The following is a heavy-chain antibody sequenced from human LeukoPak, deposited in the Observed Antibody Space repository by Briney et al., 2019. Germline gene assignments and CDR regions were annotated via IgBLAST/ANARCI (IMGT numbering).Heavy chain of an antibody. Sequence: SETLSLTCTVSGGSISSYYWSRIRQPPGKGLEWIGYIYYSGSTNYNPSLKSRVTISVDTSKNQFSLKLSSVTAADTAVYYCARVYCSGGSCYGMDVWGQGTTVTVSS. J-gene: IGHJ6*02. CDR1: GGSISSYY. CDR2: IYYSGST. CDR3: ARVYCSGGSCYGMDV. D-gene: IGHD2-15*01. V-gene: IGHV4-59*01.